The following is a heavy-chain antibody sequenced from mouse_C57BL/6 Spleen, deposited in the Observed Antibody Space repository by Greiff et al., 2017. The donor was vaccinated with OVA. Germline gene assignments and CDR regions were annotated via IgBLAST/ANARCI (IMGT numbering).Heavy chain of an antibody. CDR2: IYPRDGST. J-gene: IGHJ2*01. V-gene: IGHV1-85*01. CDR1: GYTFTSYD. CDR3: ARPRYYGSLYFDY. D-gene: IGHD1-1*01. Sequence: VQLQESGPELVKPGASVKLSCKASGYTFTSYDINWVKQRPGQGLEWIGWIYPRDGSTKYNEKFKGKATLTVDTSSSTAYMELHSLTSEDSAVYFCARPRYYGSLYFDYWGQGTTLTVSS.